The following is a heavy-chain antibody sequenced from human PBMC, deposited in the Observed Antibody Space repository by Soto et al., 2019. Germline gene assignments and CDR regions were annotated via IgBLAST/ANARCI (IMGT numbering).Heavy chain of an antibody. V-gene: IGHV1-69*13. J-gene: IGHJ4*02. CDR3: ARGVGYCTNGVFYNYAPWLYYFDY. CDR2: IIPIFGTA. CDR1: GGTFSSYA. Sequence: GASVKVSCKASGGTFSSYAISWVRQAPGQGLEWMGGIIPIFGTANYAQKFQGRVTITADESTSTAYMELSSLRSEDTAVYCCARGVGYCTNGVFYNYAPWLYYFDYWGRGTLVTAPQ. D-gene: IGHD2-8*01.